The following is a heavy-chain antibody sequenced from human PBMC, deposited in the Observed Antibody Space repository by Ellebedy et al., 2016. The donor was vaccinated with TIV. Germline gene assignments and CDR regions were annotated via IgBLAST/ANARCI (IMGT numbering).Heavy chain of an antibody. Sequence: ASVKVSCKASGGTFSSYAISWVRQAPGQGLEWMGGIIPIFGTANYAQKFQGRVTITADKSTSTAYMELSSLRSEDTAVYYCARRVGVQLWHEPFDYWGQGTLVTVSS. D-gene: IGHD5-18*01. CDR1: GGTFSSYA. CDR3: ARRVGVQLWHEPFDY. V-gene: IGHV1-69*06. CDR2: IIPIFGTA. J-gene: IGHJ4*02.